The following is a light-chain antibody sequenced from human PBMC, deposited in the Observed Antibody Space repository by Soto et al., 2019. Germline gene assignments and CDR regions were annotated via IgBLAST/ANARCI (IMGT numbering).Light chain of an antibody. CDR2: AAS. J-gene: IGKJ3*01. V-gene: IGKV1-39*01. CDR1: QSISNY. Sequence: DIQMTQSPSSLSASVGDRVTITCRASQSISNYLNWYQQKPGKAPKLLIYAASSLQSGVPSRFSGSGSVTDFTLTISSLQTEDFATYSCQQSYTTLFTFGPGTNVDI. CDR3: QQSYTTLFT.